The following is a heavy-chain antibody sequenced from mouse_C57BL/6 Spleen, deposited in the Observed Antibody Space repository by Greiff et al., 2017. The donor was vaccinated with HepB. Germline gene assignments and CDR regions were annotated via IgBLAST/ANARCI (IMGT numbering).Heavy chain of an antibody. Sequence: VKLQQSGAELVKPGASVKLSCKASGYTFTSYWMHWVKQRPGQGLEWIGMIHPNSGSTNYNEKFKSKATLTVDKSSSTAYMQLSSLTSEDSAVYYCARRTTVVGRDYFDYWGQGTTLTVSS. CDR3: ARRTTVVGRDYFDY. J-gene: IGHJ2*01. CDR1: GYTFTSYW. V-gene: IGHV1-64*01. CDR2: IHPNSGST. D-gene: IGHD1-1*01.